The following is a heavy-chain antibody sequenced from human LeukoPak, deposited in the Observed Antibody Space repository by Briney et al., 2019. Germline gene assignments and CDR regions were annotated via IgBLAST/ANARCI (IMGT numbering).Heavy chain of an antibody. CDR1: GFTFSSYA. D-gene: IGHD2-2*01. CDR2: ISSNGGST. J-gene: IGHJ4*02. V-gene: IGHV3-64*02. Sequence: GGSLRLSCAASGFTFSSYAMHWVRQAPGKGLEYVSAISSNGGSTYYADSVKGRFTISRDNSKNTLYLQMGSLRAEDMAVYYCARGRRCSSTSCYAGHFDYWGQGTLVTASS. CDR3: ARGRRCSSTSCYAGHFDY.